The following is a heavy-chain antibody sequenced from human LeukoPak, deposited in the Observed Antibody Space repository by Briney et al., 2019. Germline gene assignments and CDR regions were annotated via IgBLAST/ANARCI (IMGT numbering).Heavy chain of an antibody. D-gene: IGHD2-2*01. CDR2: ITSSSSTI. J-gene: IGHJ4*02. V-gene: IGHV3-48*02. CDR1: GFTFSSYE. CDR3: ATRGPATVPGVLDY. Sequence: GGSLRLYCAASGFTFSSYEMNWVRQAPGKGLEWVSYITSSSSTIYYADSVKGRFTISRDNAKTSLYLQMNSLRDEDTAVYYCATRGPATVPGVLDYWGQGARVTVSS.